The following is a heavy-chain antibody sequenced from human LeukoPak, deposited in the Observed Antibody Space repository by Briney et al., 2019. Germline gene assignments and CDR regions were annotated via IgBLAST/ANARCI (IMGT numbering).Heavy chain of an antibody. Sequence: SVKVSCKASGGTFSSYAISWVRQAPGQGLEWMGRIIPILGIANHAQKFQGRVTITADKSTSTAYMELSSLRSEDTAVYYCASEYYYDSSGYFGWFDPWGQGTLVTVSS. CDR1: GGTFSSYA. J-gene: IGHJ5*02. D-gene: IGHD3-22*01. V-gene: IGHV1-69*04. CDR3: ASEYYYDSSGYFGWFDP. CDR2: IIPILGIA.